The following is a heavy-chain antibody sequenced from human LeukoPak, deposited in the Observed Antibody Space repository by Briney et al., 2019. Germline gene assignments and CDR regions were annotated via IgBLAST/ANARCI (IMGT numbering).Heavy chain of an antibody. CDR2: IYYSGST. D-gene: IGHD3-10*01. CDR3: ARLYGSGSNYFGY. CDR1: GDSISNNGYY. J-gene: IGHJ4*02. V-gene: IGHV4-31*03. Sequence: PSETLSLTCTVSGDSISNNGYYWSWIRQHPGKGLEWIGYIYYSGSTYYNPSLKSRVTISVDTSGNQFSLKLSSVTAADTAVYYCARLYGSGSNYFGYWGQGTLVTVSS.